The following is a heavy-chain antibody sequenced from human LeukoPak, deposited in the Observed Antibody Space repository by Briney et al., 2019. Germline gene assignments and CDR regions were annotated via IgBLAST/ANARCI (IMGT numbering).Heavy chain of an antibody. V-gene: IGHV3-23*01. Sequence: PGGSLRLSCAASGFTFSTYNMGWVRQAPGKGLEWVSSLNNSGSTTYYADSVKGRYTISRDNSHNAPFLQMNSLRGEDTAVYYCAGRGGGDAYDVWGQGTMDAVSS. D-gene: IGHD3-16*01. CDR1: GFTFSTYN. CDR2: LNNSGSTT. CDR3: AGRGGGDAYDV. J-gene: IGHJ3*01.